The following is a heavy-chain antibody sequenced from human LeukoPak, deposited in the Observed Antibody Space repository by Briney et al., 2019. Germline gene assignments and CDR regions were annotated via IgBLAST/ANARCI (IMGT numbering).Heavy chain of an antibody. Sequence: EASVKVSCKASGYTFTGYYMHWVRQAPGQGLEWMGIINPSGGSTNYAQKFRGRVTMTRDMSTTTVYMELSSLRSEDTAVYYCARDLSVYWYFDYWGQGTLVTVSS. V-gene: IGHV1-46*01. CDR1: GYTFTGYY. CDR2: INPSGGST. CDR3: ARDLSVYWYFDY. D-gene: IGHD1-26*01. J-gene: IGHJ4*02.